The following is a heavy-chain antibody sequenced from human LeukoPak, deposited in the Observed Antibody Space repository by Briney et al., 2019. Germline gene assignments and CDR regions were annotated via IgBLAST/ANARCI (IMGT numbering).Heavy chain of an antibody. CDR3: GKVGFEAARYLES. V-gene: IGHV3-43D*04. CDR2: IIWDGGQT. Sequence: GGSLRLSCVASGFTSDDYAMRWVRPAPGEGLEWVSLIIWDGGQTYYADSVKGRLSPSRDTSTNSVYMQISSLISEETGFYFCGKVGFEAARYLESWGQGTLVTVS. J-gene: IGHJ4*02. D-gene: IGHD5-12*01. CDR1: GFTSDDYA.